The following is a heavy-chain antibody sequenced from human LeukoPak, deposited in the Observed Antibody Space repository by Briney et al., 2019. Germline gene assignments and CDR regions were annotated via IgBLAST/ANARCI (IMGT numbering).Heavy chain of an antibody. D-gene: IGHD6-19*01. J-gene: IGHJ5*02. CDR1: RCTFSSYS. V-gene: IGHV3-21*01. CDR2: ISSSSSYI. CDR3: ARDPYSSGFSWFDP. Sequence: PGGSLTLSCAASRCTFSSYSMNWVRQAPGKGLEWVSSISSSSSYIYYADSVKGRSTITRDNAKNTLYLQMNSLRAEDTAVYYCARDPYSSGFSWFDPWGQGTLVTVSS.